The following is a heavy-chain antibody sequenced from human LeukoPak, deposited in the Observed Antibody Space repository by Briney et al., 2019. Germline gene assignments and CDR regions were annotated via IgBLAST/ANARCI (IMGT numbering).Heavy chain of an antibody. CDR2: INHSGST. CDR1: GGSFNGYY. Sequence: PSETLSLTCAVYGGSFNGYYWTWIRQPPGKGLEWIGEINHSGSTDYNPSLKSRVTISVDTSKNQFSLKLNCVTAADTAVYYCARGQLRLSNWGQGSLVIVSS. V-gene: IGHV4-34*01. J-gene: IGHJ4*02. D-gene: IGHD6-25*01. CDR3: ARGQLRLSN.